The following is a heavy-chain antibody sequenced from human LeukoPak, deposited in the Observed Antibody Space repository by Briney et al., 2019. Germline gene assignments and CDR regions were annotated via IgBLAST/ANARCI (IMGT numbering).Heavy chain of an antibody. D-gene: IGHD3-3*01. CDR2: LSSDGSYD. CDR1: GFTFSIYA. Sequence: GGSLRLSCSASGFTFSIYAMHWVRQTPDRGLEWVGFLSSDGSYDQYRESVRGRFSISRDNSKNTLYLEMNSLTVDDTGVYYCAREGTYPDFWSGYFEYWGQGTLAIVSS. J-gene: IGHJ4*02. CDR3: AREGTYPDFWSGYFEY. V-gene: IGHV3-30*04.